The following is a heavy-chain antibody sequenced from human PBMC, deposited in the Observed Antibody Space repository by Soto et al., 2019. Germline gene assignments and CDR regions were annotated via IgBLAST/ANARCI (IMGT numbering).Heavy chain of an antibody. J-gene: IGHJ4*02. D-gene: IGHD5-18*01. CDR3: ASADGYSYGRVQFDY. CDR2: INPNSGGT. V-gene: IGHV1-2*02. Sequence: QVQLVQSGAEVKKPGASVKVSCKASGYTFTGYYMHWVRQAPGQRLEWMGWINPNSGGTNYAQKFQGRVTMTRDTSISTAIMEQSRLRSDDTAVYYCASADGYSYGRVQFDYWGQGTLVTVSS. CDR1: GYTFTGYY.